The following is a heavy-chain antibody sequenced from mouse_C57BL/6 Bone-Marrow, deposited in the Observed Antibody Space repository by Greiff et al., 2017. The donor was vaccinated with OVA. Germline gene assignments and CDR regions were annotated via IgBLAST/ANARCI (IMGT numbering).Heavy chain of an antibody. CDR1: GYTFTDYY. D-gene: IGHD1-1*01. V-gene: IGHV1-76*01. CDR2: IYPGSGNT. J-gene: IGHJ1*03. CDR3: AKGGFYYGSSSYWYFDV. Sequence: QVQLQQSGAELVRPGASVKLSCKASGYTFTDYYINWVKQRPGQGLEWIARIYPGSGNTYYNEKFKGKATLTAEKSSSTAYRQLSSLTSEDSAVYFCAKGGFYYGSSSYWYFDVWGTGTTVTVSS.